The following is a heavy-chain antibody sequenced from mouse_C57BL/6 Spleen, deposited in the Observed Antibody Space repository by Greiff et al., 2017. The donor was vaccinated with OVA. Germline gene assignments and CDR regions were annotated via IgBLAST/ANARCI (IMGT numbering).Heavy chain of an antibody. CDR2: IDPSDSET. CDR3: ALGGDYYYGSSFAY. J-gene: IGHJ3*01. V-gene: IGHV1-52*01. D-gene: IGHD1-1*01. CDR1: GYTFTSYW. Sequence: QVQLKQPGAELVRPGSSVKLSCKASGYTFTSYWMHWVKQRPIQGLEWIGNIDPSDSETHYNQKFKDKATLTVDKSSSTAYMQLSSLTSEDSAVYYCALGGDYYYGSSFAYWGQGTLVTVSA.